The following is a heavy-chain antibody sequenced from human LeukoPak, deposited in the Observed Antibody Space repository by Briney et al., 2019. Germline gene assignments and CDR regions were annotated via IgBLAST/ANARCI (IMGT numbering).Heavy chain of an antibody. CDR2: ISAYNGNT. D-gene: IGHD3-10*01. J-gene: IGHJ4*02. CDR3: ARSLYYYGSGDFDY. Sequence: ASVKVSCKASGYTFTSYGISWVRQAPGQGLEWMGWISAYNGNTNYTQKLQGRVTMTTDTSTSTAYMELRSLRSDDTAVYYCARSLYYYGSGDFDYWGQGTLVTVSS. V-gene: IGHV1-18*01. CDR1: GYTFTSYG.